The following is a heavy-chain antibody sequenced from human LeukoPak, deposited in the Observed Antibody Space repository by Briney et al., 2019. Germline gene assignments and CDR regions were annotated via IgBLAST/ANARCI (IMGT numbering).Heavy chain of an antibody. CDR2: ISSSGSTI. J-gene: IGHJ4*02. D-gene: IGHD3-22*01. Sequence: GGSLRLSCAASGFTFSDYYMSWIRQAPGKGLEWVSYISSSGSTIYYADSVKGRFTISRDNAKNSLYLQMNSLRAEDTAVYYCARETYYYDSSGYYRVYYFDYWGQGTLVTVSS. V-gene: IGHV3-11*01. CDR3: ARETYYYDSSGYYRVYYFDY. CDR1: GFTFSDYY.